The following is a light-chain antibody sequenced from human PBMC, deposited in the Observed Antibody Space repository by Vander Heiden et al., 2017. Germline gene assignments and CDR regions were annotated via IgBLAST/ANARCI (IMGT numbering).Light chain of an antibody. Sequence: DIQMTQSPSSLSASVRDRVTITCRESQSISNYLSWYQQKPGKAPKLLNYAASSLQSVVPSRFSGSGSGTDFTLTISSLQPEDCTTYYCQQSHSIPYTFGQGTKLEIK. V-gene: IGKV1-39*01. CDR2: AAS. CDR1: QSISNY. J-gene: IGKJ2*01. CDR3: QQSHSIPYT.